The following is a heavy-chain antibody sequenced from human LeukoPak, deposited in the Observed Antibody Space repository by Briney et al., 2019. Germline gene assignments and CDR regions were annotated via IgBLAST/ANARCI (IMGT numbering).Heavy chain of an antibody. CDR3: ARHHQDTIDY. D-gene: IGHD2-2*01. J-gene: IGHJ4*02. CDR1: GGSISSSSYY. CDR2: IYYSGST. Sequence: SETLSLTCTVSGGSISSSSYYWGWIRQPPGKGLEWIGSIYYSGSTYYNPSLKSRVTISVDTSKNQFSLKLSSVTAADTAVYDCARHHQDTIDYWGQGTLVTVSS. V-gene: IGHV4-39*01.